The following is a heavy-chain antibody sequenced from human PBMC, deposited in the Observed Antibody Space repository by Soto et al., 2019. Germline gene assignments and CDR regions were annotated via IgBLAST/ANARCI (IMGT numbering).Heavy chain of an antibody. Sequence: SGGSLRLSCAASGFTFSSYGMHWVRQAPGKGLEWVAVIWYDGSNKYYADSVKGRFTISRDNSKNTLYLQMNSLRAEDTAVYYCARDAAGYSYGYWYFEYWGQGTLVTVSS. V-gene: IGHV3-33*01. CDR3: ARDAAGYSYGYWYFEY. J-gene: IGHJ4*02. CDR1: GFTFSSYG. CDR2: IWYDGSNK. D-gene: IGHD5-18*01.